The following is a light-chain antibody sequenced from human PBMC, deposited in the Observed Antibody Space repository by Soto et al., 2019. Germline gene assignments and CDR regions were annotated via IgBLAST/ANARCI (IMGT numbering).Light chain of an antibody. Sequence: DIQMTQSPSTLAASVGDRVTITCRASQTISNWLAWYQQKPGKATKLLIYDASSLHSGVRSRFSGSGSGTEFTLTSRSLQPDDFGTYYCQQYISYSYTFGQGTKLEI. CDR1: QTISNW. V-gene: IGKV1-5*01. CDR2: DAS. CDR3: QQYISYSYT. J-gene: IGKJ2*01.